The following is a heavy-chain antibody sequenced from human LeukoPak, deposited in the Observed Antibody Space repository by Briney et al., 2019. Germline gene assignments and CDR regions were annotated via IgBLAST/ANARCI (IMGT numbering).Heavy chain of an antibody. D-gene: IGHD3-9*01. J-gene: IGHJ5*02. CDR1: GYTFTGYY. Sequence: ASVKVSCKASGYTFTGYYMQWVPQAPGQGLEWMGWINPNSGGTNSAPKLQGRVTMTRDTTISTAYMELSRLRADDTAVYYCARDPGTYYDNPPPPWGQGTLVTVSS. V-gene: IGHV1-2*02. CDR2: INPNSGGT. CDR3: ARDPGTYYDNPPPP.